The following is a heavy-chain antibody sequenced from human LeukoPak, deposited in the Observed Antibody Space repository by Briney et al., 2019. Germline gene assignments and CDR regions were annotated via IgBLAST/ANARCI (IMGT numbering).Heavy chain of an antibody. CDR3: ARDLGLWFGELPPDY. J-gene: IGHJ4*02. CDR2: IVVGSGNT. Sequence: GTSVKVSCKASGFTFTTSAVQWVRQARGQRLEWIGWIVVGSGNTNYAQNFQERVTITRDMSTSTAYMELSSLRSDDTAVYYCARDLGLWFGELPPDYWGQGTLVTVSS. CDR1: GFTFTTSA. V-gene: IGHV1-58*01. D-gene: IGHD3-10*01.